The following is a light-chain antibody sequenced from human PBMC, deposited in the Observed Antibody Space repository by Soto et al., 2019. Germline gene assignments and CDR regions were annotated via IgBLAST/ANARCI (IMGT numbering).Light chain of an antibody. CDR2: YAS. V-gene: IGKV3-15*01. J-gene: IGKJ5*01. CDR3: KQYNNWPPIT. Sequence: EIMMTQSPATLSVSPGERATLSCRASQSVRNNLAWYQQKRGQAPRLLIYYASTRATGVPARFSGSGSGTEFTLTISSLQSEDSALYYCKQYNNWPPITFGQGTRLEIK. CDR1: QSVRNN.